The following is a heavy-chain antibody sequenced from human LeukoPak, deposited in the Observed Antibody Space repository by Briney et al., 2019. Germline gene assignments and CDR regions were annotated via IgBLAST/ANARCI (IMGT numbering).Heavy chain of an antibody. CDR2: ISGSGGST. D-gene: IGHD3-3*01. CDR3: ARFAVLRSIPDKFDP. CDR1: GFTFSSYA. V-gene: IGHV3-23*01. Sequence: GGSLRLSCAASGFTFSSYAMSWVRQAPGKVLEWVSAISGSGGSTYYAGSVKGRFTISRDNSKNTLYLQMNSLRAEDTAVYYCARFAVLRSIPDKFDPWGQGTLVTVSS. J-gene: IGHJ5*02.